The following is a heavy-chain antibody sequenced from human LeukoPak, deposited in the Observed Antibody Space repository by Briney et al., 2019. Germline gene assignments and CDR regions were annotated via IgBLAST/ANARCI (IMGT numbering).Heavy chain of an antibody. CDR3: ARLNYDILTGYYMVFDY. D-gene: IGHD3-9*01. J-gene: IGHJ4*02. CDR1: GGSISSGGYS. CDR2: IYRSGST. V-gene: IGHV4-30-2*03. Sequence: SETLSLTCAVSGGSISSGGYSWSWIRQPPGKGLEWIGYIYRSGSTYYNPSLKSRVTISVDTSKNQFSLKLSSVTAADTAVYYCARLNYDILTGYYMVFDYWGQGTLVTVSS.